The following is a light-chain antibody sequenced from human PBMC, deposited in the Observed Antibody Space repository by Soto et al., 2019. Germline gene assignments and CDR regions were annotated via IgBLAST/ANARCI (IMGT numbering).Light chain of an antibody. V-gene: IGKV4-1*01. CDR3: QQSYGAPFA. Sequence: IVMTQSPDSRAVSLGERATINCKSSQSVLSSSNNKNYLAWYQQKPGQPPKLLIYFASTRESGVTDRFSGSGSGTDFALTISSLQAEDVAVYYCQQSYGAPFAFGPGNKVDIK. CDR1: QSVLSSSNNKNY. J-gene: IGKJ3*01. CDR2: FAS.